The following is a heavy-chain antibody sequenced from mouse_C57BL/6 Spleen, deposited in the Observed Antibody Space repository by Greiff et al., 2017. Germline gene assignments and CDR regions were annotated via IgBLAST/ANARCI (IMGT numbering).Heavy chain of an antibody. CDR3: ASGGSSYPYLDY. Sequence: QVQLQQPGAELVMPGASVKLSCKASGYTFTSYWMPWVKQRPGQGLEWIGAIDPADSYTNYNQKFKGKSTLTEDKATSTAYMQLSSLTAEDSAVYYCASGGSSYPYLDYWGQGTTLTVSS. CDR1: GYTFTSYW. V-gene: IGHV1-69*01. CDR2: IDPADSYT. D-gene: IGHD1-1*01. J-gene: IGHJ2*01.